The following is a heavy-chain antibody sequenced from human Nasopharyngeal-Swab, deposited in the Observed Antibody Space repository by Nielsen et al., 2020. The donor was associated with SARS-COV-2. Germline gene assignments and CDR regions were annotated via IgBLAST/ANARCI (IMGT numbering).Heavy chain of an antibody. Sequence: GASLKISCAASGFTFTNAWMVWVRQAPGKGLEWVGRIKSKSDGGTTDYAAPVKGRFSISRDDSRNTIYVQMNTLQTEDTAVYYCTTDRGITERPLFDFWGQGTLVTVSS. CDR2: IKSKSDGGTT. V-gene: IGHV3-15*01. J-gene: IGHJ4*02. D-gene: IGHD1-14*01. CDR1: GFTFTNAW. CDR3: TTDRGITERPLFDF.